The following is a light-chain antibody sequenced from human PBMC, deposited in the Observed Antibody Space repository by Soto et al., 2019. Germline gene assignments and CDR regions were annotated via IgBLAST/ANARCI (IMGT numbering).Light chain of an antibody. CDR3: CSYAGSYSWV. V-gene: IGLV2-11*01. J-gene: IGLJ3*02. CDR1: SSDVGAYNY. CDR2: DVS. Sequence: QSALTQPRSVSGSPGQSVTISCTGTSSDVGAYNYVSWYQHHPGKAPKVMIYDVSERPSGVPDRFSGAKSDNKASLTISGLQAEDEADYYCCSYAGSYSWVFGGGTKRTVL.